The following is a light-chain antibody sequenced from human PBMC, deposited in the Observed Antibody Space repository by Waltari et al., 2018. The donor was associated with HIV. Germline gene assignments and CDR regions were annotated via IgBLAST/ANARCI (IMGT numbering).Light chain of an antibody. J-gene: IGKJ5*01. V-gene: IGKV3-20*01. CDR1: QSITSTY. CDR3: QHYGSASIT. Sequence: MVLRQSPGTLSLPPGQRATLPCRAGQSITSTYLAWHQQRPGQAPRLLIYGASNRATGIPDRFSGSGSGTDFTLTIGRLEPEDFAVYYCQHYGSASITFGQGTRLEIK. CDR2: GAS.